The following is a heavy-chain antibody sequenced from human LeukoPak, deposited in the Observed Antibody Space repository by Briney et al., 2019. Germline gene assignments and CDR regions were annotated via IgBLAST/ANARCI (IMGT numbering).Heavy chain of an antibody. CDR3: AKDPLYCTDGVCRDPPYYFDY. CDR1: GFTFIGYA. V-gene: IGHV3-23*01. Sequence: GGSLRLSCAASGFTFIGYAMSWVRQAPGKGLQWVSAISGSGGTTYYADSVKGRFTISRDNSKNTLYLQMNSLRSEDTAVYYCAKDPLYCTDGVCRDPPYYFDYWGQGTLVTVSS. J-gene: IGHJ4*02. D-gene: IGHD2-8*01. CDR2: ISGSGGTT.